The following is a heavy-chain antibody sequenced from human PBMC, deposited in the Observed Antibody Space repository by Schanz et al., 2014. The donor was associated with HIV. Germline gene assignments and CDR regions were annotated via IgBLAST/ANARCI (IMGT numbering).Heavy chain of an antibody. Sequence: VQLLESGGGSVKPGGSLRLSCAASGFSLGDYYMSWIRQAPGKGLEWISYITNSGNRMNYADSVKGRFTTSRDNAKNSLYLQMNTLRTEDTAVYYCAKPEYDSRGNSQSHFDSWGQGTLVTVSS. CDR3: AKPEYDSRGNSQSHFDS. CDR2: ITNSGNRM. J-gene: IGHJ4*02. D-gene: IGHD3-22*01. V-gene: IGHV3-11*01. CDR1: GFSLGDYY.